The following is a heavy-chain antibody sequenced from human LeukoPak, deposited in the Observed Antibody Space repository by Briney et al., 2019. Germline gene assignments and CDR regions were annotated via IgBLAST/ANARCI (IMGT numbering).Heavy chain of an antibody. J-gene: IGHJ4*02. D-gene: IGHD6-19*01. CDR1: GFTFDDYG. Sequence: GSLRLSCAASGFTFDDYGLSWVRQPPGKGLEWIGEIYHSGSTNYNPSLKSRVTISVDKSKNQFSLKLSSVTAADTAVYYCARVEGSGWYAYWGQGTLVTVSS. V-gene: IGHV4-4*02. CDR3: ARVEGSGWYAY. CDR2: IYHSGST.